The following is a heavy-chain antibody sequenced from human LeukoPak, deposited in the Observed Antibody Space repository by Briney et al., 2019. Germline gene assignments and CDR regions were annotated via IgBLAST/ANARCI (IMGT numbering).Heavy chain of an antibody. CDR1: GFTVSSDY. CDR2: IYSSSIT. D-gene: IGHD3-10*01. V-gene: IGHV3-53*04. J-gene: IGHJ3*02. Sequence: GGSLRLSCAASGFTVSSDYMSWVRQVPGKGLEWVSVIYSSSITSYADSVKGRFTISRHNSKNTLYLQMNSLRADDTAVYYCARGRGAANDAFDIWGQGTMVTVSS. CDR3: ARGRGAANDAFDI.